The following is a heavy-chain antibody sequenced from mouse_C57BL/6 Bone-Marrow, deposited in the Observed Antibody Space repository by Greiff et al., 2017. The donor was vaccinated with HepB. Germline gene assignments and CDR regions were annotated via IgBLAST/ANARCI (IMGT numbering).Heavy chain of an antibody. D-gene: IGHD1-1*01. CDR2: ISYDGSN. V-gene: IGHV3-6*01. CDR1: GYSITSGYY. J-gene: IGHJ2*01. Sequence: ESGPGLVKPSQSLSLTCSVTGYSITSGYYWNWIRQFPGNKLEWMGYISYDGSNNYNPSLKNRISITRDTSKNQFFLKLNSVTTEDTATYYCAREGFYYYGSSLEDWGQGTTLTVSS. CDR3: AREGFYYYGSSLED.